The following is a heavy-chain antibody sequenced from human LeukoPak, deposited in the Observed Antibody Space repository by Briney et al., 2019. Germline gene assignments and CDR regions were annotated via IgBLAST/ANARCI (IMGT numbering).Heavy chain of an antibody. V-gene: IGHV1-69*13. J-gene: IGHJ4*02. CDR1: GGTFSSYA. Sequence: SVKVSCKASGGTFSSYAISWVRQAPGQGLEWMGGIIPIFGTANYAQKFQGRVTITADESTSTAYMELSSLRSEDTAVYFCARSPHYMVRGVIRSPFDYWGQGTLVTVSS. CDR2: IIPIFGTA. D-gene: IGHD3-10*01. CDR3: ARSPHYMVRGVIRSPFDY.